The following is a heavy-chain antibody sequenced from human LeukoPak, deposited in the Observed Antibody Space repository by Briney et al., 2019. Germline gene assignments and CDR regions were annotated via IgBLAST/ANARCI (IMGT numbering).Heavy chain of an antibody. CDR2: FYSGGST. Sequence: GGSLRLSCAASGFTVSNNYMSWVRQAPGKGLEWVSVFYSGGSTYYADSVKGRFTISRDNSKNTLYLQMNGLRAEDTAVYYCARDSRQDYYDSSGYLWFAFDIWGQGTKVTVSS. CDR1: GFTVSNNY. J-gene: IGHJ3*02. CDR3: ARDSRQDYYDSSGYLWFAFDI. V-gene: IGHV3-53*01. D-gene: IGHD3-22*01.